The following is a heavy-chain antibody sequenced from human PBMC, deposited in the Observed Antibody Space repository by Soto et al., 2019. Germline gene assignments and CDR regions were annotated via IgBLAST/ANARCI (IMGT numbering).Heavy chain of an antibody. Sequence: SETLSLTCAVYGGSFSGYYWSWIRQPPGKGLEWIGEINHSGSTNYNPSLKSRVTISVDTSKNQFSLKLSSVTAADTAVYYCASGLYDFWGNKKRGNDAFDIWGKGTMVTVSS. CDR3: ASGLYDFWGNKKRGNDAFDI. J-gene: IGHJ3*02. D-gene: IGHD3-3*01. CDR1: GGSFSGYY. V-gene: IGHV4-34*01. CDR2: INHSGST.